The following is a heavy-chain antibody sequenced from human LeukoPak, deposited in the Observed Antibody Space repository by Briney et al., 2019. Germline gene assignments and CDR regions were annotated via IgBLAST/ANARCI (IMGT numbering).Heavy chain of an antibody. J-gene: IGHJ4*02. CDR2: IYTSGST. CDR1: GGSISSGSYY. Sequence: SETLSLTCTVSGGSISSGSYYWSWIRQPAGKGLEWIGRIYTSGSTNYNSSLKSRVTISVDTSKNQFSLKLNSVTAADTAVYYCARDRWSSGWSFDYWGQGTLVTVSS. D-gene: IGHD6-19*01. V-gene: IGHV4-61*02. CDR3: ARDRWSSGWSFDY.